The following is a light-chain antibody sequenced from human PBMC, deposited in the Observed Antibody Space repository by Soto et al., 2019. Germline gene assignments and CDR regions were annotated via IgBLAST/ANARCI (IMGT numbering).Light chain of an antibody. Sequence: QSALTQPASVSGSPGQSITISCIGTRSDIGSYNLVSWYQQYPGRAPKLMIYEGSERPSGVSNRFSGSQSGNTASLTISGLQAEDEADYYCCSYAGSSLRVFGGGTKVTVL. J-gene: IGLJ3*02. CDR2: EGS. V-gene: IGLV2-23*01. CDR3: CSYAGSSLRV. CDR1: RSDIGSYNL.